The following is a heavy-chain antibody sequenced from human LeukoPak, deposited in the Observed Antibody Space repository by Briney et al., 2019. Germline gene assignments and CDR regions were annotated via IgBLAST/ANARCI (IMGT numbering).Heavy chain of an antibody. CDR3: ARDLDY. Sequence: GGSLRLSCAAPGFTFSSYWMSWVRQAPGKGLEWVANINQDGSEKHYVDSVKGRFTISRDNVKNSLYLQMNSLRAEDTAVYCCARDLDYWGQGTLVTVSS. CDR1: GFTFSSYW. V-gene: IGHV3-7*03. CDR2: INQDGSEK. J-gene: IGHJ4*01.